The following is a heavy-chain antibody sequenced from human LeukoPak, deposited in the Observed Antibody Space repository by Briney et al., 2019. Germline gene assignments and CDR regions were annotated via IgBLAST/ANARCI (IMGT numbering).Heavy chain of an antibody. CDR1: EFTVSSNY. CDR2: IYSGGST. Sequence: PGGSLRLSCAASEFTVSSNYMSWVRQAPGKGLEWVSVIYSGGSTFYADSVKGRFTISRHSSKNTMYLQMNSLRAEDTAVYYCAKDNTQGGNSDERATYGLDVWGQGTTVTVSS. CDR3: AKDNTQGGNSDERATYGLDV. D-gene: IGHD4-23*01. J-gene: IGHJ6*02. V-gene: IGHV3-53*01.